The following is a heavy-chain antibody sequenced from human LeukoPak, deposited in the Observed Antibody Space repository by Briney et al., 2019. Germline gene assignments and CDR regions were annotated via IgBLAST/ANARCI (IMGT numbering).Heavy chain of an antibody. CDR2: INPNSGGT. CDR3: ARDGARMLFDWAGGDDY. CDR1: GYTFTDNY. Sequence: AAVTVSGKASGYTFTDNYMHWVRQAPGQGREWMGWINPNSGGTNYAQKFQGRVTMTRDTSISTAYMELSRLRSDDTAVYFCARDGARMLFDWAGGDDYWGQGTLVTVSS. D-gene: IGHD3-9*01. V-gene: IGHV1-2*02. J-gene: IGHJ4*02.